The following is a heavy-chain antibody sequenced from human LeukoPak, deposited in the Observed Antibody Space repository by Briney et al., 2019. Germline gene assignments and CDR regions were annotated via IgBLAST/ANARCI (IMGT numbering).Heavy chain of an antibody. V-gene: IGHV1-2*02. J-gene: IGHJ4*02. CDR3: ARAVANVDY. Sequence: VASVKVSCKASGYTFTSYGISWVRQAPGQGLEWMGWINPNSGDTNYAQKFQGRVTMTRDTSISTVYMEMSRLRSDDTAVYYCARAVANVDYWGQGTLVTVSS. D-gene: IGHD5-12*01. CDR2: INPNSGDT. CDR1: GYTFTSYG.